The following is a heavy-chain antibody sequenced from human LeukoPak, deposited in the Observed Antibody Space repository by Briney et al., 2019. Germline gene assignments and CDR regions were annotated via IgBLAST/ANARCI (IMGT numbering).Heavy chain of an antibody. J-gene: IGHJ4*02. CDR1: GFTFSSYA. CDR3: ARRVDTSFPYYFDY. D-gene: IGHD5-18*01. Sequence: PGGSLRLSCAASGFTFSSYAMSWVRQAPGKGLEWVSYISNSAGAIFYADSVKGRFTISRDNAKNSLYLQMNSLRAEDTAVYYCARRVDTSFPYYFDYWGQGTLVTVSS. V-gene: IGHV3-48*04. CDR2: ISNSAGAI.